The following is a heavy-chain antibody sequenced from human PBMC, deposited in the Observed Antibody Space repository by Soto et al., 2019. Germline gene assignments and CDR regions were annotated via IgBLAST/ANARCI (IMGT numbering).Heavy chain of an antibody. CDR1: GFTFSSYA. CDR2: ISGSGGST. Sequence: QPGGSLRLSCAASGFTFSSYAMSWVRQAPGKGLEWVSAISGSGGSTYYADSVKGRFTISRDNSKNTLYLQMNSLRAEDTAVYYCARVSDFWSRESGMDVWGQGTTVTVSS. D-gene: IGHD3-3*01. CDR3: ARVSDFWSRESGMDV. J-gene: IGHJ6*02. V-gene: IGHV3-23*01.